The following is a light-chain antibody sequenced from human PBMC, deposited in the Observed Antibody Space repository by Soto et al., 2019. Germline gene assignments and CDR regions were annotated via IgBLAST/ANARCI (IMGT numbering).Light chain of an antibody. V-gene: IGLV2-8*01. CDR3: SSFTCSNNHLV. CDR2: EVT. Sequence: QSALTQPPSASGFPGQSVTISCTGPKSDIGGDNYVSWYHRQPGRAPKLIIYEVTERPSGVPGRFSGSKSGDTASLTVTGLHAEDEGEYYCSSFTCSNNHLVFGGGTKLTVL. CDR1: KSDIGGDNY. J-gene: IGLJ3*02.